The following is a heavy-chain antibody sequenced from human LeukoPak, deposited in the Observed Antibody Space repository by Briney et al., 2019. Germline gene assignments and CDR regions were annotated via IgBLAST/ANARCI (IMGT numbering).Heavy chain of an antibody. Sequence: GGSLRLSCAASGFTFSRYDMHWVRQAPGKGLEYVSGVSSNGDRTYYAKSVKGRFTISRDNSKNTLYLQMGSLRAEDMAVYYCAGGSGTFSPDYWGQGTLVTVSS. CDR1: GFTFSRYD. V-gene: IGHV3-64*01. J-gene: IGHJ4*02. CDR2: VSSNGDRT. CDR3: AGGSGTFSPDY. D-gene: IGHD3-10*01.